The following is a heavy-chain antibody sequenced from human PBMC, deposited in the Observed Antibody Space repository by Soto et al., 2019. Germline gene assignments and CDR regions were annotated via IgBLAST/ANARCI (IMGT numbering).Heavy chain of an antibody. J-gene: IGHJ3*02. D-gene: IGHD6-13*01. CDR3: ARTSSSRLPAPSAFDI. CDR1: GYTFTSYY. V-gene: IGHV1-46*03. CDR2: INPSGGST. Sequence: ASVKVSCKASGYTFTSYYMDWVRQAPGQGLEWMGIINPSGGSTSYAQKFQGRVTMTRDTSTSTVYMELSSLRSEDTAVYYCARTSSSRLPAPSAFDIWGQGTMLTV.